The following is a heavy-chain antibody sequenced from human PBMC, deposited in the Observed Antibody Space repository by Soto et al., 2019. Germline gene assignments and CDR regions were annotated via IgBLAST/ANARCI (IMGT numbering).Heavy chain of an antibody. CDR1: GDSVSSNSAA. J-gene: IGHJ6*02. CDR3: ARDRYSSGWYGENYYYGMDV. CDR2: TYYRSKWYN. V-gene: IGHV6-1*01. D-gene: IGHD6-19*01. Sequence: SQTLSLTCAISGDSVSSNSAAWNWIRQSPSRGLEWLGRTYYRSKWYNDYAVSVKSRITINPDTSKNQFSLQPNSVTPEDTAVYYCARDRYSSGWYGENYYYGMDVWGQGTTVTVSS.